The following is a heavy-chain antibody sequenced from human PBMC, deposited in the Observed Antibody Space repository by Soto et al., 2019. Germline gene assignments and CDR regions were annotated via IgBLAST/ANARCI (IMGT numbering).Heavy chain of an antibody. CDR3: LRSSWYRGKIDY. Sequence: QVQLVQSGAEVKKPGASVKVSCNASGYTFTSYDINWVRQATGQGLEWMGWMNPNSGNTGYAQKFQGRVTMTRNTSISTAYMELSSLRSEDTAVYYCLRSSWYRGKIDYWGQGTLVTVSS. V-gene: IGHV1-8*01. D-gene: IGHD6-13*01. J-gene: IGHJ4*02. CDR1: GYTFTSYD. CDR2: MNPNSGNT.